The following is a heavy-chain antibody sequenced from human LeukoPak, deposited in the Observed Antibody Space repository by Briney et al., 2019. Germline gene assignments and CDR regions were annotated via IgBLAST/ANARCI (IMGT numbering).Heavy chain of an antibody. J-gene: IGHJ4*02. V-gene: IGHV4-34*01. D-gene: IGHD3-16*02. CDR3: ARRGRYYDYIWGSYRYQYYFDY. CDR2: INHSGST. Sequence: SETLSLTCAVYGGSFSGYYWSWIRQPPGKGLEWIGEINHSGSTNYNPSLESRVTISVDTSKNQFSLKLSSVTAADTAVYYCARRGRYYDYIWGSYRYQYYFDYWGQGTLVTVSS. CDR1: GGSFSGYY.